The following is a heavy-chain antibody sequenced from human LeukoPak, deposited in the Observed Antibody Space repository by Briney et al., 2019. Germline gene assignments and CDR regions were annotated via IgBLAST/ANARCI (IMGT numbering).Heavy chain of an antibody. D-gene: IGHD3-22*01. Sequence: SETLSLTCAVYGGSFSGYYWSWIRQPPGKGLEWIGSIYYSGSTYYNPSLKSRVTISVDTSKNQFSLKLSSVTAADTAVYYCARRGYYDSRGYFDLWGRGTLVTVSS. CDR1: GGSFSGYY. CDR2: IYYSGST. J-gene: IGHJ2*01. V-gene: IGHV4-34*01. CDR3: ARRGYYDSRGYFDL.